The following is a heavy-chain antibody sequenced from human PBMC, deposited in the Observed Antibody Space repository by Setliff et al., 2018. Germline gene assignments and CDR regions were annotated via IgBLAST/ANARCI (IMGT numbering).Heavy chain of an antibody. CDR3: VRDVSRWLQFLGSFDQ. CDR2: VSHEGSTK. V-gene: IGHV3-30*07. D-gene: IGHD5-12*01. CDR1: GFTLSSYG. Sequence: PGGSLRLSCAASGFTLSSYGMHGVRQAPGKGLEWVAVVSHEGSTKDYIDSVKGRFAISRDNSKNTLYLQMHSLRAEDTAVYYCVRDVSRWLQFLGSFDQWGQGTLVTVSS. J-gene: IGHJ4*02.